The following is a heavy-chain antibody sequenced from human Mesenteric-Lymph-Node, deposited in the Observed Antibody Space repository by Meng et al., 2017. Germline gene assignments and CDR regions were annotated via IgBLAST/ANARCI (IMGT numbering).Heavy chain of an antibody. J-gene: IGHJ4*02. CDR3: ARGIGSSSWSNY. V-gene: IGHV1-69*04. CDR1: GYTFTSYG. Sequence: SVKVSCKASGYTFTSYGISWVRQAPGQGLEWMGRIIPILGIANYAQKFQGRVTITADKSTSTAYMELSSLRSEDTAVYYCARGIGSSSWSNYWGQGTLVTVSS. CDR2: IIPILGIA. D-gene: IGHD6-13*01.